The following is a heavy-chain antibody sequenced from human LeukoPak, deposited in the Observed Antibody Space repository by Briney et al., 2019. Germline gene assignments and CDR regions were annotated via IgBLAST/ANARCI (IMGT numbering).Heavy chain of an antibody. CDR2: IWHDGSNK. D-gene: IGHD2-15*01. CDR1: GFTFSSYG. J-gene: IGHJ4*02. V-gene: IGHV3-33*01. CDR3: ARGDQDIVVVVPDY. Sequence: SGGSLRLSCAASGFTFSSYGMHWVRQAPGKGLEWVAVIWHDGSNKYYADSVKGRFTISRDNSKNTLYLQMNSLRAEDTAVYYCARGDQDIVVVVPDYWGQGTLVTVSS.